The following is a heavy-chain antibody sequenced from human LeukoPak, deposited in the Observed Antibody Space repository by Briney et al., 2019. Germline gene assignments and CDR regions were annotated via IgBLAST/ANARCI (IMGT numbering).Heavy chain of an antibody. V-gene: IGHV3-23*01. D-gene: IGHD1-26*01. CDR1: GFTFSSSA. J-gene: IGHJ4*02. Sequence: PGGSLRLSCAASGFTFSSSAMTWVRQAPGKGLEWVSAISDSGRSTIYTDSVKDRFTISRDNSMNTLYLQMNSLRAEDTAVYYCAKGGSYAPLDYWGQGTLVTVSS. CDR3: AKGGSYAPLDY. CDR2: ISDSGRST.